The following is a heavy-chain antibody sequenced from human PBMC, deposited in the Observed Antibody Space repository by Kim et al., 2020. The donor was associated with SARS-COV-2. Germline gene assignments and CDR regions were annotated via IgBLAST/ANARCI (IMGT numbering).Heavy chain of an antibody. CDR1: GFNFNEYA. V-gene: IGHV3-43*02. D-gene: IGHD2-15*01. J-gene: IGHJ6*03. CDR3: AKAGVQGGKGIFNYYYYYYKDV. Sequence: GGSLRLSCAASGFNFNEYAMHWVRQTPGKGLEWVSPISGDGDTTFYADSVKGRFTISRDTSKNSLFLQINSLRTEDTALYYCAKAGVQGGKGIFNYYYYYYKDVWGKGTTVTVSS. CDR2: ISGDGDTT.